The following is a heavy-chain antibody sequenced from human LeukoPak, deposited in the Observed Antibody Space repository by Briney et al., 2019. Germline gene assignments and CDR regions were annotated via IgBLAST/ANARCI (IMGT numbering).Heavy chain of an antibody. V-gene: IGHV4-39*01. CDR2: IYSSGST. CDR3: ARRFGRVAQWFDP. D-gene: IGHD2-15*01. Sequence: SETLSLTCTVSGGSISSSSYYWGWIRQPPGKGLEWIGSIYSSGSTYYNPSLKSRVAISVDTSKNQFSLKLSSVTTADTAVYYCARRFGRVAQWFDPWGQGTLVTVSS. CDR1: GGSISSSSYY. J-gene: IGHJ5*02.